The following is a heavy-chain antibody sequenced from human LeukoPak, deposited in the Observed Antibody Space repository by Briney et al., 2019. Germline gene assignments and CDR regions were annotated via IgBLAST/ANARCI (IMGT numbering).Heavy chain of an antibody. D-gene: IGHD1-20*01. V-gene: IGHV3-9*01. CDR3: AKDPTINWNDELYWFDP. J-gene: IGHJ5*02. CDR2: ISWNSGSI. CDR1: GFTFDDYA. Sequence: GGSLRLSCAASGFTFDDYAMHWVRQAPGKGLEWVSGISWNSGSIGYADSVKGRFTISRDNAKNSLYLQMNSLRAGDTALYYCAKDPTINWNDELYWFDPWGQGTLVTVSS.